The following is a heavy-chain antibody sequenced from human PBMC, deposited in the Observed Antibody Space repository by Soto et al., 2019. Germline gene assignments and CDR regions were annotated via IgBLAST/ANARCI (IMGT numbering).Heavy chain of an antibody. V-gene: IGHV1-3*01. CDR2: INAGNGNT. D-gene: IGHD3-9*01. J-gene: IGHJ4*02. CDR1: GYTFTSYA. Sequence: QVQLVQSGAEVKKPGASVKVSCKASGYTFTSYAMHWVRQAPGQRLEWMGWINAGNGNTKYSQKFQGRVTITRDTSXXTGYMELSSLRSEDTAVYYCARLGDYDILTGYYGYWGQGTLVTVSS. CDR3: ARLGDYDILTGYYGY.